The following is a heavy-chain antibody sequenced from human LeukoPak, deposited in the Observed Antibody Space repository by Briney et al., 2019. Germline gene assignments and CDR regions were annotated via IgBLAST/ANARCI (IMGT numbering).Heavy chain of an antibody. Sequence: PGGSLRLSCAASGFTFSSYWMSWVRQAPGKGLEWVADIKQDGSEKYYVDSVKGRFTISRDNAKNSLYLQMNSLRAEDTAVYYCAREIDLGYYASSGYSGNFDYWGQGTLVTVSS. J-gene: IGHJ4*02. CDR3: AREIDLGYYASSGYSGNFDY. CDR1: GFTFSSYW. V-gene: IGHV3-7*01. CDR2: IKQDGSEK. D-gene: IGHD3-22*01.